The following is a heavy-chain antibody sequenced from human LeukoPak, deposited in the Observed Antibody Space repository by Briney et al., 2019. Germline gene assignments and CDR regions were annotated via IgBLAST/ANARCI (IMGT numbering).Heavy chain of an antibody. CDR3: ARLDDPRPFGY. D-gene: IGHD3-3*01. V-gene: IGHV4-39*01. CDR2: IYYSGST. J-gene: IGHJ4*02. Sequence: SETLSLTCTVSGGSISSSSNYWGWIRQPPGKGLEWIGNIYYSGSTYYNPSLKSRVTISVDTSKNQFSLKLSSVTAADTAVYYCARLDDPRPFGYWGQGTLVTVSS. CDR1: GGSISSSSNY.